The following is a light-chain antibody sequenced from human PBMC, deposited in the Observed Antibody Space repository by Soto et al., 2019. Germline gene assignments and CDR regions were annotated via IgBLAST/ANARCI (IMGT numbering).Light chain of an antibody. CDR3: SSYAGSNKNV. CDR2: EVS. V-gene: IGLV2-8*01. Sequence: QSVLTQPPSASGYPGQAVTISCTGTSSDVGGYNYVYWYQQHPGKAPKLMIYEVSKRPSGVPDRFPGSKSGNTASLTVSGLQAEDEADYYCSSYAGSNKNVFGTGTKVTVL. J-gene: IGLJ1*01. CDR1: SSDVGGYNY.